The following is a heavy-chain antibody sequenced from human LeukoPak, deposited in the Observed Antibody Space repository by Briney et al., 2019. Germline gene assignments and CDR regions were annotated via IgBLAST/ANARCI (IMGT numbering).Heavy chain of an antibody. D-gene: IGHD3-22*01. Sequence: GGSLRLSCAASGFTFDDYGMSWVRQAPGKGLEWVSGINWNGGSTGYADSVKGRFTISRDNAKNSLYLQMNSLRAEDTALYYCARVSGLGSYYDSSGYPDYWGQGPLVTVSS. CDR1: GFTFDDYG. J-gene: IGHJ4*02. CDR3: ARVSGLGSYYDSSGYPDY. V-gene: IGHV3-20*04. CDR2: INWNGGST.